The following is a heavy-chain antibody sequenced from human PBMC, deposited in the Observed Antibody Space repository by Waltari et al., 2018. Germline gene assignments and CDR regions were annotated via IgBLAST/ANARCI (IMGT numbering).Heavy chain of an antibody. CDR3: ARDDWGFEF. D-gene: IGHD2-21*01. CDR1: GYSISSGYG. Sequence: QVRLQESGPGLVKPSETLSLVCTVPGYSISSGYGWGWIRQPPGKGLEWIGQIYGTTGSTYYNPSLQSRVIISKDTSRNQFSLKLTSVNAADTAVYYCARDDWGFEFWGQGALVTVSS. J-gene: IGHJ1*01. CDR2: IYGTTGST. V-gene: IGHV4-38-2*02.